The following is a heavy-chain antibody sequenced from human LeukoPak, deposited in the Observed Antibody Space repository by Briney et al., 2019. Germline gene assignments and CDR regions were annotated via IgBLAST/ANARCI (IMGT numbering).Heavy chain of an antibody. D-gene: IGHD3-10*01. CDR3: ARGTMVARGYYFDY. Sequence: SETLSLTCTVSGGSISSYYWSWIRQPPGKGLEWIGYIYYSGSTNYNPSLKSRVTISVDTSKNQFSLKLSSVTAADTAVYYCARGTMVARGYYFDYWGQGTLVTVSS. CDR2: IYYSGST. J-gene: IGHJ4*02. CDR1: GGSISSYY. V-gene: IGHV4-59*01.